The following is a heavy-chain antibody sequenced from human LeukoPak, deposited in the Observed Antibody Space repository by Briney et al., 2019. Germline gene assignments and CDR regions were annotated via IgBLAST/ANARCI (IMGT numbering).Heavy chain of an antibody. V-gene: IGHV4-59*01. Sequence: SETLSLTCTVSGVSIDPYYWSWIRQPPGKGLEWIGYIYYSGSTKYNPSLKSRVTISVDTSKNQFSLNLSSVTAADTAVYYCARGNGWYYYWGQGTLVTVSS. D-gene: IGHD6-19*01. CDR1: GVSIDPYY. J-gene: IGHJ4*02. CDR2: IYYSGST. CDR3: ARGNGWYYY.